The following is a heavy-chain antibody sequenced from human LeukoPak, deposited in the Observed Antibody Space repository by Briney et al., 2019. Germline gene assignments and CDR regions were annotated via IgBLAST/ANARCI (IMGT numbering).Heavy chain of an antibody. J-gene: IGHJ4*02. Sequence: GXXLRLSCAASGFTFSDYYMSWIRQAPGEGLEWVSDISSSGNTKYYADSVKGGFTISRDNDKNSLFLQISSLRVEDSAVYYCARLSPSNYYGSGSYVSVWGQGTLVTVSS. CDR2: ISSSGNTK. V-gene: IGHV3-11*04. D-gene: IGHD3-10*01. CDR3: ARLSPSNYYGSGSYVSV. CDR1: GFTFSDYY.